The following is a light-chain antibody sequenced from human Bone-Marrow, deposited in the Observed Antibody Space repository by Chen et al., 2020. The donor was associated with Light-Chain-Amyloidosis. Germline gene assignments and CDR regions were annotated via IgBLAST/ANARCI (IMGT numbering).Light chain of an antibody. J-gene: IGLJ3*02. CDR2: EDD. CDR3: QSYQGSSQGV. CDR1: SGSIATNY. V-gene: IGLV6-57*01. Sequence: NFMLTQPHSVSESPGKTVIISCTRSSGSIATNYVQWYQPPPGSSPTTVIYEDDQRPSGVPDRFSGSIDRSSNSASLTISGLKTEDEADYYCQSYQGSSQGVFGGGTKLTVL.